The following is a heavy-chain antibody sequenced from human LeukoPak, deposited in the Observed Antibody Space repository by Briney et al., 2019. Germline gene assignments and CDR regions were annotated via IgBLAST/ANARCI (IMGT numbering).Heavy chain of an antibody. CDR1: GXSFSTFW. J-gene: IGHJ4*02. CDR3: ARDNSNYFDY. V-gene: IGHV5-51*01. Sequence: GESLKISCKGSGXSFSTFWIGWVRQMPGKGLEWMGIIYPGDSDTRYSPSFQGQVTISADKSISTAYLQWSSLKASDTAMYYCARDNSNYFDYWGQGTLVTVSS. CDR2: IYPGDSDT. D-gene: IGHD4-11*01.